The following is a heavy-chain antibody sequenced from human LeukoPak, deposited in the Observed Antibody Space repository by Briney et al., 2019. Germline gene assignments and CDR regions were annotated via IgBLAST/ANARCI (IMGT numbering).Heavy chain of an antibody. D-gene: IGHD4-11*01. CDR1: GGSIGSYY. CDR2: IYTSGST. CDR3: ARTTDGYFDY. V-gene: IGHV4-4*09. J-gene: IGHJ4*02. Sequence: PSETLSLTCTVSGGSIGSYYWSWIRQPPGKGLEWIGYIYTSGSTNYNPSLKSRVTISVDTSKNQFSLKLSSVTAADTAVYYCARTTDGYFDYWGQGTLVTVSS.